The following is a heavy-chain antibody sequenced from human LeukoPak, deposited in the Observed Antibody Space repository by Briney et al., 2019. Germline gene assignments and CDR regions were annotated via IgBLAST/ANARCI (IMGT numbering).Heavy chain of an antibody. Sequence: GGSLRLSCAVSGFTFSSYWMSWVRQAPGKGLEWVANMNPDGSIRYYVASVKGRFTISRDNAMNSLHLQMNSLKAEDTAVYYCARGVGGDWFPDNWGQGTLVTVSS. V-gene: IGHV3-7*01. J-gene: IGHJ4*02. CDR1: GFTFSSYW. CDR2: MNPDGSIR. D-gene: IGHD3/OR15-3a*01. CDR3: ARGVGGDWFPDN.